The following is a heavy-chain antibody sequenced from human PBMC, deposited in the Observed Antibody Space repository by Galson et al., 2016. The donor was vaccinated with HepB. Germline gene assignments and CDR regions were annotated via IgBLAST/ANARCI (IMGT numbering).Heavy chain of an antibody. CDR2: INGAGTTT. V-gene: IGHV3-74*01. CDR3: AKASLDSWDFDY. J-gene: IGHJ4*02. Sequence: SLRLSCAASGFTFTSYWMHWVRQTPGKGLVLVAFINGAGTTTTHADSVKGRFTISRDNPKNTVYLQMNSLRAEDTALYYCAKASLDSWDFDYWGQGTLVTVSS. CDR1: GFTFTSYW. D-gene: IGHD2-15*01.